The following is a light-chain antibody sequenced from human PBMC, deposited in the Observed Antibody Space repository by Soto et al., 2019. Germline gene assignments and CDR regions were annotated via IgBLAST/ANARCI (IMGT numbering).Light chain of an antibody. J-gene: IGKJ4*01. V-gene: IGKV4-1*01. CDR2: WAS. Sequence: IVMTQSPDSLAVALGEVATINCNSSQSVLYSSNNKNYLDWYQQKPGQPPEXLIYWASTRESGVPDRFSGSGSGTDFTLTISSLQAEDVEVYYCQQYYSNSLTFGGGTKVDIK. CDR3: QQYYSNSLT. CDR1: QSVLYSSNNKNY.